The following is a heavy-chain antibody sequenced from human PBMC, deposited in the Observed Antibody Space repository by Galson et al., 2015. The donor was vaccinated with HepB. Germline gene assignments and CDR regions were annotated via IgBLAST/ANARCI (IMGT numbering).Heavy chain of an antibody. CDR1: GDSVSSNSAA. CDR3: ARDITYYYGSGSSKYYYYGMDV. J-gene: IGHJ6*02. D-gene: IGHD3-10*01. CDR2: TYYRSKWYN. V-gene: IGHV6-1*01. Sequence: CAISGDSVSSNSAAWNWIRQSPSRGLEWLGRTYYRSKWYNDYAVSVKSRITINPDTSKNQFSLQLNSVTPEDTAVYYCARDITYYYGSGSSKYYYYGMDVWGQGTTVTVSS.